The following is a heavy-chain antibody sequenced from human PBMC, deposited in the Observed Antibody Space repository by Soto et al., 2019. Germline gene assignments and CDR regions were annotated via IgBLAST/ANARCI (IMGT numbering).Heavy chain of an antibody. D-gene: IGHD2-2*01. Sequence: GGSLRLSCEASGFTFSNAWMNWVRQGPGKGLEWLGRIKSKVDGGTADYVAATKGRFSISRDDLKNMLYLQMNSLKPDDTAVYYCTTLSYLYYDGMDVWGQGTTVTVSS. CDR1: GFTFSNAW. V-gene: IGHV3-15*01. J-gene: IGHJ6*02. CDR2: IKSKVDGGTA. CDR3: TTLSYLYYDGMDV.